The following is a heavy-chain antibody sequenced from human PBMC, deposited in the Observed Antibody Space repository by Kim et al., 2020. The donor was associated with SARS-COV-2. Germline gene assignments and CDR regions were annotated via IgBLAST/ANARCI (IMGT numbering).Heavy chain of an antibody. CDR1: GFTFSSYT. CDR3: ARDRDVGYDSWSPTLNW. J-gene: IGHJ5*01. CDR2: ITSSSSYI. Sequence: GGSLRLSCAASGFTFSSYTMNWVRQAPGKGLEWVSSITSSSSYIYYADSVKGRFTISIDNAKNSLYLHMNSLRAEDTAVYYCARDRDVGYDSWSPTLNW. V-gene: IGHV3-21*01. D-gene: IGHD3-3*01.